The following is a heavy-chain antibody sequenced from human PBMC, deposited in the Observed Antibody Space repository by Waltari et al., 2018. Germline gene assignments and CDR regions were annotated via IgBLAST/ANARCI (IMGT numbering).Heavy chain of an antibody. CDR1: GFTFSSSW. CDR3: ARDLTGSRGMVGY. V-gene: IGHV3-74*01. D-gene: IGHD1-26*01. Sequence: EVQLVESGGGLVQPGGSLSLSCAASGFTFSSSWRLWVRQAPGKGLVWVSRIYSDGSNTSYADSVKGRFTSSRDNAKNTLYLQMNSLRAEDTAVYYCARDLTGSRGMVGYWGQGTLVTVSS. J-gene: IGHJ4*02. CDR2: IYSDGSNT.